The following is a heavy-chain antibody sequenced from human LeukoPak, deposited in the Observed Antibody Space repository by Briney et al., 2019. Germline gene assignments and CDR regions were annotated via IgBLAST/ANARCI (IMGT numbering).Heavy chain of an antibody. Sequence: PGGSLRLSCAASGFTFSNYSMNWVRQAPGKGLEWVSSISSSGSYISYADSVKGRFTISRDNAKNSLYLQMNSLRAEDTAVYYCARAALGIAVAGFDYWGQGTLVTVSS. D-gene: IGHD6-19*01. CDR3: ARAALGIAVAGFDY. V-gene: IGHV3-21*01. CDR2: ISSSGSYI. J-gene: IGHJ4*02. CDR1: GFTFSNYS.